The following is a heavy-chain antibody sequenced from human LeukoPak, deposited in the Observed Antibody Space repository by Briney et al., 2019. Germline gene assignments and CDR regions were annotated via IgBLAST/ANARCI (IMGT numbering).Heavy chain of an antibody. D-gene: IGHD3-16*01. J-gene: IGHJ1*01. V-gene: IGHV3-23*01. Sequence: GGSLRLSCAASGFTFNTYGMSWVRQAPGKGLEWVSGISGSGGATYYADSVKGRFTISRDDPHNTLYLQMNSLRAEDTAMYYCAKDDDWGRYKHWGQGTLVTVSS. CDR1: GFTFNTYG. CDR3: AKDDDWGRYKH. CDR2: ISGSGGAT.